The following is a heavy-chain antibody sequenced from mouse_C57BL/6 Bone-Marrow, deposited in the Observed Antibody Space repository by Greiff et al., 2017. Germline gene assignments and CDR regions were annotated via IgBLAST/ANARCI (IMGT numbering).Heavy chain of an antibody. CDR1: GFTFSDAW. CDR3: TGWERVRFAY. Sequence: EVQLVESGGGLVQPGGSMKLSCAASGFTFSDAWMDWVRQSPEKGLEWVALIRNKANNHATYYAESVKGRFTISRDDSKSSVYLQMNSLRPEDTGIYYCTGWERVRFAYGGQGTLVTVSA. V-gene: IGHV6-6*01. J-gene: IGHJ3*01. D-gene: IGHD3-3*01. CDR2: IRNKANNHAT.